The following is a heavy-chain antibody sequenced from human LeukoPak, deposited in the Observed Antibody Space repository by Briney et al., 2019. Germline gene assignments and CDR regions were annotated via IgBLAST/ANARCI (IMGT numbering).Heavy chain of an antibody. CDR1: GFTFSSYE. Sequence: GGSLRLSCAASGFTFSSYEMNWVRQAPGKGLEWVSYISSSGSTIYYADSVKGRFTISRDNAKNSLYLQMNSLRAGDTAVYYCARTSSIAARNYYYYGMDVWGQGTTVTVSS. CDR3: ARTSSIAARNYYYYGMDV. V-gene: IGHV3-48*03. CDR2: ISSSGSTI. J-gene: IGHJ6*02. D-gene: IGHD6-6*01.